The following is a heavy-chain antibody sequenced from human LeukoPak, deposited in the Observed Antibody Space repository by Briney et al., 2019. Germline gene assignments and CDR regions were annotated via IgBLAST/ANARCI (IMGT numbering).Heavy chain of an antibody. CDR2: IYHSGST. J-gene: IGHJ5*02. V-gene: IGHV4-30-2*02. Sequence: SQTLSLTCTVSGGSISSGGYYWSWIRQPPGKGLEWIGYIYHSGSTYYNPSLKSRVTISVDTSKNQFSLKLSSVTAADTAVYYCARTRGNNWFDPWGQGTLVTVSS. CDR1: GGSISSGGYY. CDR3: ARTRGNNWFDP. D-gene: IGHD1-7*01.